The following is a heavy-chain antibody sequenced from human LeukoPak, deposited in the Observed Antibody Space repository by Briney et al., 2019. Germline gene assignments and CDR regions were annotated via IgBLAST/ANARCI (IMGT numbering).Heavy chain of an antibody. D-gene: IGHD2-15*01. CDR2: IYHSGST. CDR3: ARLSSSYSPVDAFDI. J-gene: IGHJ3*02. CDR1: GGSVNSLYYY. Sequence: PSQTLSLTCSVSGGSVNSLYYYWSWIRQPPGKGLEWIGYIYHSGSTYYNPSLKSRVIVLIDKSKNQFSLRVSSVTAADTAVYYCARLSSSYSPVDAFDIWGQGTMVTVSS. V-gene: IGHV4-30-2*01.